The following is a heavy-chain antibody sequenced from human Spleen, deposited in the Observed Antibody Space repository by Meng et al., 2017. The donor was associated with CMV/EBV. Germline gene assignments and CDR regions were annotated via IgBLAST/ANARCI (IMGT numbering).Heavy chain of an antibody. CDR1: GGSLTSYF. V-gene: IGHV4-59*01. D-gene: IGHD3-10*01. J-gene: IGHJ4*02. CDR2: IYYGGST. CDR3: ARKPYYYSSGDPMDY. Sequence: SETLSLTCSVSGGSLTSYFWSWIRQSPGKGLEWIGYIYYGGSTNYNPSLKSRVTMSVDTSNNQFSLRLNSLTAADTAVYYCARKPYYYSSGDPMDYWGQGILVTVSS.